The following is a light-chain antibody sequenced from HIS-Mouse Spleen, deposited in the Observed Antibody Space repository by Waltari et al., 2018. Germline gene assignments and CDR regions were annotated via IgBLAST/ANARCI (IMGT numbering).Light chain of an antibody. CDR2: KVS. V-gene: IGKV2-30*02. CDR1: QSLVHSDGNTY. CDR3: MQGTHWPLWT. J-gene: IGKJ1*01. Sequence: DVVMTQSPLSLPVTLGQPASISCRSSQSLVHSDGNTYLNWFQQRPGQSPRRLIYKVSNRDSVVPDRFSGSGSGTDFTLKISRVEAEDVGVYYCMQGTHWPLWTFGQGTKVEIK.